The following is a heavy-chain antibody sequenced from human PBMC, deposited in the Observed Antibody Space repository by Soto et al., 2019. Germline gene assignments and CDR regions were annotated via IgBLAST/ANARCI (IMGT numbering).Heavy chain of an antibody. CDR2: IIPIFGTA. Sequence: SVKASCKASGGTFSSYAISWVRQAPGQGLEWMGGIIPIFGTANYAQKFQGRVTITADESTSTAYMELSSLRSEDTAVYYCARDRNYDYVWGSYRSGWFDPWGQGTLVTVSS. D-gene: IGHD3-16*02. J-gene: IGHJ5*02. V-gene: IGHV1-69*13. CDR1: GGTFSSYA. CDR3: ARDRNYDYVWGSYRSGWFDP.